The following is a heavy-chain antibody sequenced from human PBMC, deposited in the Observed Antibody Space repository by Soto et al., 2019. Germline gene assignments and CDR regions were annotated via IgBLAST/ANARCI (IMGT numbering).Heavy chain of an antibody. V-gene: IGHV3-23*01. CDR3: AKNQGVELVPLATVDWFDP. D-gene: IGHD1-26*01. Sequence: GGSLRLSCAASGFIFENFGMSWVRQAPGKGLEWISSISGSGFKKYYADSVKGRFTISKDNSKSTVYLELNNLSAEDTAVYHCAKNQGVELVPLATVDWFDPWGQGSVVTVSS. CDR2: ISGSGFKK. CDR1: GFIFENFG. J-gene: IGHJ5*02.